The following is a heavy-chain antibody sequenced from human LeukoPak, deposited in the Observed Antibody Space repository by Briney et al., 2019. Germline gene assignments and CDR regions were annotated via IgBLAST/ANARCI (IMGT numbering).Heavy chain of an antibody. V-gene: IGHV1-69*01. J-gene: IGHJ3*02. Sequence: SVKVSCKASGGTFSSYAISWVRQAPGQGLEWMGGIIPIFGTANYAQKFQGRVTITADEYTSTAYMELSSLRSEDTAVYYCASPHGYSNYDLLDIWGQGTMVTVSS. D-gene: IGHD4-11*01. CDR3: ASPHGYSNYDLLDI. CDR1: GGTFSSYA. CDR2: IIPIFGTA.